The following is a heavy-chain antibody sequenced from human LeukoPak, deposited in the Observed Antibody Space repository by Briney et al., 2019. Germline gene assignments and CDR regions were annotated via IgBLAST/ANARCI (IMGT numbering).Heavy chain of an antibody. CDR1: GGTFSSYA. CDR3: ARVSTVVDFDY. D-gene: IGHD4-23*01. CDR2: IIPILGIA. Sequence: SVKVSCKASGGTFSSYAISWVRQAPGQGLEWMGRIIPILGIANYAQKFQGRVTITADKSTSTAYMELSSLRSEDTAVYYCARVSTVVDFDYWGQGTLVTVSS. V-gene: IGHV1-69*04. J-gene: IGHJ4*02.